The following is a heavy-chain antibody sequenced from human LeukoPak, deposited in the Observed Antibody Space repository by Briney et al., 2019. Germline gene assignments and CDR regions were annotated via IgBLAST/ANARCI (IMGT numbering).Heavy chain of an antibody. CDR1: GFTFSDQY. CDR2: TRNKANSYTS. CDR3: ARLYGSGTSYNLAY. Sequence: PGGSLRLSCAASGFTFSDQYMDWVRQAPGKGLERVGRTRNKANSYTSDYAASVKGRFTISRDDSKNSLYLQMNSLKSEDTAVYYCARLYGSGTSYNLAYWGQGTLVTVSS. J-gene: IGHJ4*02. V-gene: IGHV3-72*01. D-gene: IGHD3-10*01.